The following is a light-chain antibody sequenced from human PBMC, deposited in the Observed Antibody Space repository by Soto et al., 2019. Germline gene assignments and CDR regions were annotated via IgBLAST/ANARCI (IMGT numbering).Light chain of an antibody. CDR3: QQYKSDPWT. CDR2: NAS. V-gene: IGKV1-5*01. Sequence: IPLTQCASTLSASAGDRGTITCRASQSIXSGLDWYQQKPGKAPKVLXYNASSLERGGPSRFSGSGSGTEFTLPISSLQPYDFVNYYLQQYKSDPWTFGQGTKVDIK. J-gene: IGKJ1*01. CDR1: QSIXSG.